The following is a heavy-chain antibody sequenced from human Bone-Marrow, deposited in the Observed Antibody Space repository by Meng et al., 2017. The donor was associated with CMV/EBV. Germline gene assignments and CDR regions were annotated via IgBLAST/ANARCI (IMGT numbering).Heavy chain of an antibody. Sequence: KVSCKGSGYSFNNYWIGWVRQMPGKGLEWMGIINPRDSDTRYSPSFQGQVTISADKSINTAYLHWRSLKASGTAIYYCARGLDTVMFIDNWFDPWGQGTLVTVSS. D-gene: IGHD5-18*01. CDR1: GYSFNNYW. V-gene: IGHV5-51*01. CDR3: ARGLDTVMFIDNWFDP. J-gene: IGHJ5*02. CDR2: INPRDSDT.